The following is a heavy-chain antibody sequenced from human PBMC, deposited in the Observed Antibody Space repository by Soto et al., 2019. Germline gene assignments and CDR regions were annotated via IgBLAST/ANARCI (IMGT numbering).Heavy chain of an antibody. CDR1: RSPLNSGGYS. CDR3: ARGRGSTGYLGREQYFDY. V-gene: IGHV4-30-2*01. Sequence: SETLSLTCALSRSPLNSGGYSRSWIPQPPGKDLEWMGYIYHRGSTYYNPSLKSRVTISVDRSKNQFSLKLSSVTAADTAVYYCARGRGSTGYLGREQYFDYWGQGTLVTVS. J-gene: IGHJ4*02. CDR2: IYHRGST. D-gene: IGHD2-2*01.